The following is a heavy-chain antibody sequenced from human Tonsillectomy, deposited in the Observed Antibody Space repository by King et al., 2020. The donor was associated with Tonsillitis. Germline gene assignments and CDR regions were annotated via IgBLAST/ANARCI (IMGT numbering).Heavy chain of an antibody. CDR1: GGSISSGNYY. J-gene: IGHJ4*02. CDR3: PRVQVVTVPFDN. D-gene: IGHD2-21*02. CDR2: IYYRGSA. V-gene: IGHV4-30-4*01. Sequence: QLQESGPGLVKPSQILSLTCTVSGGSISSGNYYWSWIRQPPGNGLEWIGYIYYRGSAYYNPSLKSRVTISVDTSKNQFSLNLSSVTAADTALYYCPRVQVVTVPFDNWGQVTLVTVSS.